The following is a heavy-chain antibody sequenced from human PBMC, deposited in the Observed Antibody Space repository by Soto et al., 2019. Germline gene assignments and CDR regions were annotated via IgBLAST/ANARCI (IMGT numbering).Heavy chain of an antibody. V-gene: IGHV3-33*01. Sequence: PGGSLRLSCAASGFTFSSYGMHWVRQAPGKGLEWVAVIWYDGSNKYYADSVKGRFTISRDNSKNTLYLQINSLRAEDTAVYYCARDGLVAGTMTYYYGMDVWGQGTTVTVSS. D-gene: IGHD6-19*01. CDR2: IWYDGSNK. J-gene: IGHJ6*02. CDR1: GFTFSSYG. CDR3: ARDGLVAGTMTYYYGMDV.